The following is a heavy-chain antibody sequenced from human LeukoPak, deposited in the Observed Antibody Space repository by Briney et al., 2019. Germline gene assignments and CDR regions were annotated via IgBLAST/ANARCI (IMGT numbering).Heavy chain of an antibody. J-gene: IGHJ5*02. CDR2: MYYSGSP. D-gene: IGHD3-9*01. V-gene: IGHV4-59*01. CDR1: GGSISSYY. CDR3: ARVRHYDILTGSRRGGSWFDP. Sequence: SETLSLICTVSGGSISSYYWSWIRQPPGKGLEWIAYMYYSGSPNYNPSLKSRVTISVDTSKNQFSLKLSSVTAADTAVYYCARVRHYDILTGSRRGGSWFDPLGQGTLVTVSS.